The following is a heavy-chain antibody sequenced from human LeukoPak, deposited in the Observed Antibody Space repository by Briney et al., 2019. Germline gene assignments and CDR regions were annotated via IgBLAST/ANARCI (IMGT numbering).Heavy chain of an antibody. J-gene: IGHJ4*02. Sequence: GSLSPSCAASESTSNTYIINWARQAPEKGLEWVSSNDSSSDMFYADTVKGRFIISRDNAKNSLYMQMNSLRAEDTAVYYCLRGDRRDYWGQGTLVTVSS. CDR1: ESTSNTYI. V-gene: IGHV3-21*06. CDR2: NDSSSDM. CDR3: LRGDRRDY.